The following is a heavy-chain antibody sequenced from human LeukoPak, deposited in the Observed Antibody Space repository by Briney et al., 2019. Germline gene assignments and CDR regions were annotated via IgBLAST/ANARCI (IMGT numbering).Heavy chain of an antibody. CDR2: ITPSID. CDR1: GFFFKAAY. V-gene: IGHV3-15*01. D-gene: IGHD6-6*01. Sequence: GGSLRLSCAASGFFFKAAYMNRVRQAPGKGLEWVGRITPSIDEYAAPVKGRFSISRDDSKSMVYLQMSSLVTDDTAVYYCVWSSTWEKRFYLDQWGQGTLVTVSS. J-gene: IGHJ4*02. CDR3: VWSSTWEKRFYLDQ.